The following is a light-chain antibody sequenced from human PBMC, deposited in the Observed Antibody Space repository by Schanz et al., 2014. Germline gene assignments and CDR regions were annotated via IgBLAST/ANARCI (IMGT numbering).Light chain of an antibody. CDR3: QQHGTLPVT. CDR1: QSVSSNY. V-gene: IGKV3-20*01. CDR2: GVS. J-gene: IGKJ1*01. Sequence: EVVLTQSPGTLSLSPGERATLSCRASQSVSSNYLAWYQQKPGRAPRLLIYGVSSRATGIPDSFSGSGSGTDFTLTISRLEPEDFAVYYCQQHGTLPVTFGQGTKVEIK.